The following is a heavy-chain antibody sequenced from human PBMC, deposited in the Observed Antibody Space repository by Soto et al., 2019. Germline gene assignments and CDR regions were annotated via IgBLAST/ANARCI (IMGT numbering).Heavy chain of an antibody. V-gene: IGHV3-23*01. CDR1: GFTFSSYA. CDR2: ISGSGGST. Sequence: GGSLRLSCAASGFTFSSYAMSWVRQAPGKGLEWVSAISGSGGSTYYADSVKGRFTIARDNSKNTLYLQMNSLRAEDTAVYYCAKGYSGYDYYFDYWGKGTLVTVSA. J-gene: IGHJ4*02. D-gene: IGHD5-12*01. CDR3: AKGYSGYDYYFDY.